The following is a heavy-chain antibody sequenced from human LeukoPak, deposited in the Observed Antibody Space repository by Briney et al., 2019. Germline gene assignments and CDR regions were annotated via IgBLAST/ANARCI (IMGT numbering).Heavy chain of an antibody. J-gene: IGHJ4*02. Sequence: SLRLSCAASGFTFSTYDMNWVRQAPGKGLEWVSHISTTGATVYYADAVKGRFTVSRDNAKKSLYLQMNSLRAEDTAVYYCARGLTVGDFGGQGTLVTVSS. V-gene: IGHV3-48*03. CDR2: ISTTGATV. CDR3: ARGLTVGDF. D-gene: IGHD4/OR15-4a*01. CDR1: GFTFSTYD.